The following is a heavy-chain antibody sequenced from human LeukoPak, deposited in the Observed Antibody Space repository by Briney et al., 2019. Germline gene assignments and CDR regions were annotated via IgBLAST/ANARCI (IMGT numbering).Heavy chain of an antibody. D-gene: IGHD3-22*01. CDR3: ARGGWLLNY. Sequence: PGGSLRLSCAASGFTFSSYWMSWVRQAPGKGLEWVATIKQDGSEKYYVDSVKGRFTISRDNAENSLYLQMNSLRAEDTAVYYWARGGWLLNYWGQRTLVTVSS. CDR1: GFTFSSYW. J-gene: IGHJ4*02. V-gene: IGHV3-7*01. CDR2: IKQDGSEK.